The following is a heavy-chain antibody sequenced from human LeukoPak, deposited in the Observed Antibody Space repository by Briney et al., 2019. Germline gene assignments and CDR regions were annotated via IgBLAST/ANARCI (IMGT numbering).Heavy chain of an antibody. D-gene: IGHD3-3*01. J-gene: IGHJ3*02. V-gene: IGHV3-21*01. Sequence: DSIQGRFTISRDNAKNSLYLQMNSLRAEDTAVYYCARNYDDAFDIWGQGTMVTVSS. CDR3: ARNYDDAFDI.